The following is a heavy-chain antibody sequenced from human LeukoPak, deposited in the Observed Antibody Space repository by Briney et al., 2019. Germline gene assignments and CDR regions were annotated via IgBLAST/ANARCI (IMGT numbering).Heavy chain of an antibody. J-gene: IGHJ4*02. CDR2: IGSSSSYI. D-gene: IGHD2-15*01. CDR1: GFTFSTYG. V-gene: IGHV3-21*01. Sequence: PGGSLRLSCAASGFTFSTYGMHWVRQAPGKGLEWVSSIGSSSSYIYYADSVKGRFTISRDNAKNSLYLQMNSLRADDTAVYYCARGSDIGYYFDYWGQGTLVTVSS. CDR3: ARGSDIGYYFDY.